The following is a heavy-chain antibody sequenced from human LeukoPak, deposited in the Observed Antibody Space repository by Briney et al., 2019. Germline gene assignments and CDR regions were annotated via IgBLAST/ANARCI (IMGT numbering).Heavy chain of an antibody. J-gene: IGHJ4*02. CDR3: AKDLRGAAAGITLPDDY. Sequence: GGSLRLSCAASGLTFSEHWMTWVRQAPGKGLEWVATIKQDGSEKYYLDSVKGRFTISRDNAKRSLYLQLNSLRAEDTALYYCAKDLRGAAAGITLPDDYWGQGTLVTVSS. CDR1: GLTFSEHW. V-gene: IGHV3-7*03. D-gene: IGHD6-13*01. CDR2: IKQDGSEK.